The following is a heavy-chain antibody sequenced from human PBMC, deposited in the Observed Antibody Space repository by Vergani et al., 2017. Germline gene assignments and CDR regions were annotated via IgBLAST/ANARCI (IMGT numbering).Heavy chain of an antibody. J-gene: IGHJ6*02. Sequence: QVQLVQSGAEVKKPGSSVKVSCKASGATFRSNTISWVRQVPGQGLEWMGRIIPVLGKTKYAQDFQGRLTITADTSTSTAYMELTSLRSQDTAVYYCARDPRGYGGDPEDYCYGMDGWGQGTTVGV. V-gene: IGHV1-69*08. CDR1: GATFRSNT. CDR3: ARDPRGYGGDPEDYCYGMDG. D-gene: IGHD2-21*02. CDR2: IIPVLGKT.